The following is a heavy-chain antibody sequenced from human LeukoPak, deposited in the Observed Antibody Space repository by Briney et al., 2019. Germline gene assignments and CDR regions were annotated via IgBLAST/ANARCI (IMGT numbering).Heavy chain of an antibody. CDR2: IYPGDSDT. CDR3: ARHSGSDFWSGYYTDYYYYYMDV. D-gene: IGHD3-3*01. CDR1: GYSFTSYW. Sequence: GESLKISFKGSGYSFTSYWIGWVRQMPGKGLEWMGIIYPGDSDTRYSPSFQGQVTISADKSISPAYLQWSSLKASHTAMYYCARHSGSDFWSGYYTDYYYYYMDVWGKGTTVTVSS. J-gene: IGHJ6*03. V-gene: IGHV5-51*01.